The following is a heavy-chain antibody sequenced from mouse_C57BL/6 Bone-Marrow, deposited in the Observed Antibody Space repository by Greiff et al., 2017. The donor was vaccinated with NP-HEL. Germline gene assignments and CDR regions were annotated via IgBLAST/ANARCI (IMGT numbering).Heavy chain of an antibody. CDR2: IWTGGGT. V-gene: IGHV2-9-1*01. CDR3: ARRGDGYFHYAMDY. J-gene: IGHJ4*01. CDR1: GFSLTSYA. Sequence: VHLVESGPGLVAPSQSLSITCTVSGFSLTSYAISWVRQPPGKGLEWLGVIWTGGGTNYNSALKSRLSISKDNSKSQVFLKMNSLQTDDTARYYCARRGDGYFHYAMDYWGQGTSVTVSS. D-gene: IGHD2-3*01.